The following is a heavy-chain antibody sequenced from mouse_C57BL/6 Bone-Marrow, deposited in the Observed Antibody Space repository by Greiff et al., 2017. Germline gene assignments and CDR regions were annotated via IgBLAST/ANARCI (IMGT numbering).Heavy chain of an antibody. D-gene: IGHD2-4*01. Sequence: ESGPGLVKPSQSLSLTCSVTGYSITSGYYWNWIRQFPGNKLEWMGYISYDGSNNYNPSLKNRISIPRDTTKNQFFLKLNSVTTVDTATYYCARVLYDYDVSFAYWGQGTLVTVSA. CDR1: GYSITSGYY. V-gene: IGHV3-6*01. CDR3: ARVLYDYDVSFAY. J-gene: IGHJ3*01. CDR2: ISYDGSN.